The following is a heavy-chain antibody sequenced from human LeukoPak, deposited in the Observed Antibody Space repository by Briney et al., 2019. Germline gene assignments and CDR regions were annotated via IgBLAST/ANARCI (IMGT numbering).Heavy chain of an antibody. J-gene: IGHJ6*03. Sequence: PGGSLRLSCAASGFAFSSYSMNWVRQAPGKGLEWVSSISSTSRYMYYVDSVKGRFTISRDNARNSLYLQMTSLRADDTAVYYCARVPVLRLLERQVNYMDVWGKGTTVTVSS. V-gene: IGHV3-21*01. CDR1: GFAFSSYS. CDR3: ARVPVLRLLERQVNYMDV. D-gene: IGHD3-3*01. CDR2: ISSTSRYM.